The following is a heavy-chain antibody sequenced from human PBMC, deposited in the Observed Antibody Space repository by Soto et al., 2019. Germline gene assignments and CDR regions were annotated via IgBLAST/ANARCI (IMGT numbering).Heavy chain of an antibody. D-gene: IGHD2-21*01. CDR2: INHSGST. J-gene: IGHJ3*02. CDR1: GGSFSGYY. CDR3: ARGSKHIVVTDAFDI. V-gene: IGHV4-34*01. Sequence: SETLSLTCAVYGGSFSGYYWSWIRQPPGKGLEWIGEINHSGSTNYNPSLKSRVTISVDTSKNQFSLKLSSVTAADTAVYYCARGSKHIVVTDAFDIWGQGTMVT.